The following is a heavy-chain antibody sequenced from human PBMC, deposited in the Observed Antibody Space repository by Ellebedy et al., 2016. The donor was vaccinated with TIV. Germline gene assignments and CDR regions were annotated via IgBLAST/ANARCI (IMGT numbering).Heavy chain of an antibody. CDR2: ISYDGSNK. J-gene: IGHJ6*03. CDR3: ARDLRGLAYYMDV. V-gene: IGHV3-30-3*01. Sequence: GESLKISXAASGFTFSSYAMHWVRQAPGKGLEWVAVISYDGSNKYYADSVKGRFTISRDNSKNTLYLQMNSLRAEDTAVYYCARDLRGLAYYMDVWGKGTTVTVSS. CDR1: GFTFSSYA. D-gene: IGHD3-10*01.